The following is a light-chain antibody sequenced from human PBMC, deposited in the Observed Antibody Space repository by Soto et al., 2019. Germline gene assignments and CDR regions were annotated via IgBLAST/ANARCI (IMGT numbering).Light chain of an antibody. Sequence: QSVLTQPASVSGSPGQSITISCTGTSSDVGGYNYVSWYQQHPGKAPKLMIYDVSNRPSGVSNRFSGSKSGNTASLTISGLQAEDEADYYCSSYTSSSPLFGTGTKLT. V-gene: IGLV2-14*01. CDR2: DVS. J-gene: IGLJ1*01. CDR3: SSYTSSSPL. CDR1: SSDVGGYNY.